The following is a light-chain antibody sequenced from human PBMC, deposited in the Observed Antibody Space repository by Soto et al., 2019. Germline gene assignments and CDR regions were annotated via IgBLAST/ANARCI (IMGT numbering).Light chain of an antibody. CDR3: QQYKNYSYS. CDR1: QPVNTF. V-gene: IGKV1-5*01. Sequence: IQMTQSPSTVSASVGDSVTISCRASQPVNTFLSWYQQKPGGAPKVVIFDASNLGSGVPSRFSGSGFGTEFTLSITSLQPDDFATYYCQQYKNYSYSLGQGTKLEIK. CDR2: DAS. J-gene: IGKJ2*03.